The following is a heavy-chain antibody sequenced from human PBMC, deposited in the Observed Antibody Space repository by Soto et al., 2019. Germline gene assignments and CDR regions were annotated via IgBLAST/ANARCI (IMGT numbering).Heavy chain of an antibody. Sequence: ASVKVSCKASGYIFSANYIHWVRQAPGQGLEWLGWINPHSGATNYAQKFLGRVTMSADTSASTAYMDLARLKSDDTAVYYCVRAHALASSNWCDPWGRGTLVTVAS. CDR3: VRAHALASSNWCDP. D-gene: IGHD2-21*01. CDR2: INPHSGAT. J-gene: IGHJ5*02. CDR1: GYIFSANY. V-gene: IGHV1-2*02.